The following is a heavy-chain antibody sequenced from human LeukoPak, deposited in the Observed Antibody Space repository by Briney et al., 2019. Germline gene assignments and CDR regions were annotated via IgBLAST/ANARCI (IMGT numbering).Heavy chain of an antibody. CDR2: ISYDGSNK. Sequence: QTGGSLRLSCAASGFTFSSYAMHWVRQAPGKGLEWVAVISYDGSNKYYADSVKGRFTISRDNSKNTLYLQMNSLRAEDTAVYYXXXDGSSGWYISHWFDPWGQGTLVTVSS. J-gene: IGHJ5*02. D-gene: IGHD6-19*01. CDR3: XXDGSSGWYISHWFDP. V-gene: IGHV3-30*04. CDR1: GFTFSSYA.